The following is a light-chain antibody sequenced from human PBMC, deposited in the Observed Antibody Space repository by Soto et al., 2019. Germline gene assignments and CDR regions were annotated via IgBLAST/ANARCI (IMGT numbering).Light chain of an antibody. CDR2: EGT. V-gene: IGLV2-23*03. CDR3: CSYVGSNTFVV. Sequence: QAVVTQPASVSGSPGQAITISCTGSSSDVGNYDLVSWYQQHPGKAPKLMIYEGTKRPSGVSNRFSGSKSANTASLTISGLQAEDEADYYCCSYVGSNTFVVFGGGTKLTVL. J-gene: IGLJ2*01. CDR1: SSDVGNYDL.